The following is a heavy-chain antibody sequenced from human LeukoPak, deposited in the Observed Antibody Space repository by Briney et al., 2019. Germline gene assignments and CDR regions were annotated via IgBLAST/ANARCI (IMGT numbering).Heavy chain of an antibody. CDR1: GFTFSGSA. J-gene: IGHJ4*02. CDR3: TRHGTSIAVAGTNDY. D-gene: IGHD6-19*01. Sequence: GGSLSLSCAASGFTFSGSAMHWVRQASGKGLEWVGRIRSKANSYATAYAASVKGRFTISRDDSKNTAYLQMNSLKTEDTAVYYCTRHGTSIAVAGTNDYWGQGTLVTVSS. V-gene: IGHV3-73*01. CDR2: IRSKANSYAT.